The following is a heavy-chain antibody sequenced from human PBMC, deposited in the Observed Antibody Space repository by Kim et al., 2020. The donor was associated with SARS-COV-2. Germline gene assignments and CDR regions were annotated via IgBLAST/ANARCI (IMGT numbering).Heavy chain of an antibody. D-gene: IGHD3-22*01. J-gene: IGHJ6*02. CDR3: ARDNVVYYYDSSGGYYGMDV. Sequence: ASVKVSCKASGYTFTSYGISWVRQAPGQGLEWMGWISAYNGNTNYPQKLQGRVTMTTDTSTSTAYMELRSLRSDDTAVYYCARDNVVYYYDSSGGYYGMDVWGQGPRSPSP. V-gene: IGHV1-18*01. CDR2: ISAYNGNT. CDR1: GYTFTSYG.